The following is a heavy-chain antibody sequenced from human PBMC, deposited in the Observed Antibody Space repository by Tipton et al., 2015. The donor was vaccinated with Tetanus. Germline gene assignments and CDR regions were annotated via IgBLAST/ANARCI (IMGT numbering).Heavy chain of an antibody. CDR3: ARVKGRSGSYRDAYDM. CDR2: THHSGNT. J-gene: IGHJ3*02. CDR1: GASISSYY. V-gene: IGHV4-4*08. D-gene: IGHD1-26*01. Sequence: LRLSCSVSGASISSYYWNWIRQVPGKGLEWIGYTHHSGNTNYNPSLSGRVTMSRDNSKNTMNFQLNSLTPEDTAVYYCARVKGRSGSYRDAYDMWGRGTRVIVSS.